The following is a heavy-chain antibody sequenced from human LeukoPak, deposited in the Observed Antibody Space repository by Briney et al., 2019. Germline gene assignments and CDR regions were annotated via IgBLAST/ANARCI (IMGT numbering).Heavy chain of an antibody. J-gene: IGHJ4*02. CDR2: ISTYGNT. CDR1: GYTFTIYG. V-gene: IGHV1-18*01. Sequence: ASVKVSCTTSGYTFTIYGISWVRQAPGQGLEWMGLISTYGNTNYAQNLQGRVTMTTDTSTSTAYMELRSLRYDDTAVYYCARGIIGYYFDYWGQGTLVTVSS. D-gene: IGHD2-15*01. CDR3: ARGIIGYYFDY.